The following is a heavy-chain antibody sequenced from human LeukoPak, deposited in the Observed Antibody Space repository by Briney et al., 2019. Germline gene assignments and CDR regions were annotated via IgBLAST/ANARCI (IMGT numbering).Heavy chain of an antibody. CDR2: IIPILGIA. CDR3: ARSVGVAGTVSVYYYYGMDV. J-gene: IGHJ6*02. Sequence: GASVKVSCKASGGTFSSYAISWVRQAPGQGLEWMGRIIPILGIANYAQKFQGRVTITADNSTSTAYMELSSLRSEDTAVYYCARSVGVAGTVSVYYYYGMDVWGQGTTVTVSS. D-gene: IGHD6-19*01. V-gene: IGHV1-69*04. CDR1: GGTFSSYA.